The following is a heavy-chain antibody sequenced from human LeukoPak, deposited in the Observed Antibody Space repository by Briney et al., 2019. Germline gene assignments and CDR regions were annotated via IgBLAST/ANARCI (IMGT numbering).Heavy chain of an antibody. CDR2: ISYDGSNK. J-gene: IGHJ4*02. V-gene: IGHV3-30*18. Sequence: GGSLRLSCAASGFTFSSYGMHWVRQAPGKGLEWVAVISYDGSNKYYADSVKGRFTISRDNSKNTLYPQMNSLRAEDTAVYYCAKNPSDYWGQGTLATVSS. CDR3: AKNPSDY. CDR1: GFTFSSYG.